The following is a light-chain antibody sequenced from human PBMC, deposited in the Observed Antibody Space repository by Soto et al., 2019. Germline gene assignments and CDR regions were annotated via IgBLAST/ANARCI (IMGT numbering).Light chain of an antibody. V-gene: IGKV3-20*01. J-gene: IGKJ3*01. CDR1: QSVSSSY. Sequence: EIVLTQSPGTLSLSPGERATLSCRASQSVSSSYLAWYQQKPGQAPRLLIYGASSRATGIPDRCSGSGSGRDFTLTISRLEPEDFAVYYCQQYGSSFTFGPGTKVDIK. CDR3: QQYGSSFT. CDR2: GAS.